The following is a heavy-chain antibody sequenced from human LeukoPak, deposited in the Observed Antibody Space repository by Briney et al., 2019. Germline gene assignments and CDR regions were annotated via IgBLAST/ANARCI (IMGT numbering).Heavy chain of an antibody. Sequence: SVKVSCKASGGTFSSYAISWVRQAPGQGLEWMGGIIPIFGTANYAQKFQGRVTMTEDTSTDTAYMELSSLRSEDTAVYYCATSYSYGPIDWYFDLWGRGTLVTVSS. J-gene: IGHJ2*01. CDR2: IIPIFGTA. CDR3: ATSYSYGPIDWYFDL. V-gene: IGHV1-69*06. CDR1: GGTFSSYA. D-gene: IGHD5-18*01.